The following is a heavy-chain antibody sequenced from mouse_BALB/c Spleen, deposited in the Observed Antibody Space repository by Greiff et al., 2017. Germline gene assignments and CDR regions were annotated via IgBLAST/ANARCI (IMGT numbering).Heavy chain of an antibody. CDR2: ISYSGST. V-gene: IGHV3-2*02. Sequence: EVKLMESGPGLVKPSQSLSLTCTVTGYSITSDYAWNWIRQFPGNKLEWMGYISYSGSTSYNPSLKSRISITRDTSKNQFFLQLNSVTTEDTATYYCARRGPYDGYYENAMDYWGQGTSVTVSS. CDR1: GYSITSDYA. J-gene: IGHJ4*01. CDR3: ARRGPYDGYYENAMDY. D-gene: IGHD2-3*01.